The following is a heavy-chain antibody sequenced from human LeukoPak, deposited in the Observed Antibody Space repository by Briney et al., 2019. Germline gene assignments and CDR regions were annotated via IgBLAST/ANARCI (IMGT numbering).Heavy chain of an antibody. V-gene: IGHV1-46*01. CDR3: ARGSLSYYYDSSGYQNWFDP. Sequence: GASVKVSCTASGYTFTSYYMHWVRQAPGQGLEWMGIINPSGGSTSYAQKFQGRVTMTRDTSTSTVYMELSSLRSEDTAVYYCARGSLSYYYDSSGYQNWFDPWGQGTLVTVSS. CDR2: INPSGGST. CDR1: GYTFTSYY. J-gene: IGHJ5*02. D-gene: IGHD3-22*01.